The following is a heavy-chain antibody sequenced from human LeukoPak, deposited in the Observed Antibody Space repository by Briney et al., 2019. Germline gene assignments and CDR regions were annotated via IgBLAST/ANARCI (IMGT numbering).Heavy chain of an antibody. V-gene: IGHV1-69*05. CDR1: GGTFSSYA. D-gene: IGHD3-22*01. J-gene: IGHJ4*02. Sequence: SVKVSRKASGGTFSSYAISWVRQAPGQGLEWMGGIIPIFGTANYAQKFQGRVTITTDESTSTAYMELSSLRSEDTAVYYCASRNAYYYDSSGYWLLDYWGQGTLVTVSS. CDR2: IIPIFGTA. CDR3: ASRNAYYYDSSGYWLLDY.